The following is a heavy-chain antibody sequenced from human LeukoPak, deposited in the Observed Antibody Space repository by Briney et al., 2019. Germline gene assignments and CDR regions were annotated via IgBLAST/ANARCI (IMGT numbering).Heavy chain of an antibody. CDR3: AKARIQLGPLFY. Sequence: GGSLRLSCAASGFTFSSYGMHWVRQAPGKGLEWVAVISYDGSNKYYADSVKGRFTISRDNSKNTLYLQMNSLRAEDTAVYYCAKARIQLGPLFYWGQGTLVTVSS. CDR2: ISYDGSNK. D-gene: IGHD5-18*01. V-gene: IGHV3-30*18. J-gene: IGHJ4*02. CDR1: GFTFSSYG.